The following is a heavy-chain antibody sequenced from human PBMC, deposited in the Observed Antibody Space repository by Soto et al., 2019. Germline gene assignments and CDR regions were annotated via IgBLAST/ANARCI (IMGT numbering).Heavy chain of an antibody. J-gene: IGHJ5*02. CDR3: ARQVYTVVTPIDL. CDR2: MNPNSGNT. Sequence: ASVKVSCKASGYTFTSYDINWVRQATGQGLEWMGWMNPNSGNTGYAQKFQGRVTMTRNTSISTAYMELSSLRSEDTAVYYCARQVYTVVTPIDLWGQGTLVTVSS. V-gene: IGHV1-8*01. D-gene: IGHD2-21*02. CDR1: GYTFTSYD.